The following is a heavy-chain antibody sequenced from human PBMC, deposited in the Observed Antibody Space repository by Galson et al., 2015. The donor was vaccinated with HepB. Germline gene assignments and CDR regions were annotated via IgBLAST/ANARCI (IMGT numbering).Heavy chain of an antibody. J-gene: IGHJ3*02. D-gene: IGHD3-3*01. CDR3: ALPVCSGYYSRNGLITDTFES. CDR2: IYPGDSDT. CDR1: GYSFTTYC. V-gene: IGHV5-51*01. Sequence: QSGAEVKKPGEYLKISCKGSGYSFTTYCIAWVRQMPGKGLEWMGIIYPGDSDTTYRPSFQGQLTISADKSISTAYLQGSRLKASDTAMYYCALPVCSGYYSRNGLITDTFESWGQGTMVTVSS.